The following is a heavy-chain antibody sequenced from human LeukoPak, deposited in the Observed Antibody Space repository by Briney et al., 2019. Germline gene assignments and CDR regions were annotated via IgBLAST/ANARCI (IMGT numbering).Heavy chain of an antibody. V-gene: IGHV3-7*01. J-gene: IGHJ4*02. CDR2: IKQDGSEK. Sequence: GGCLRLSCAASGFTFSSYAMSWVRQAPGKGLEWVANIKQDGSEKYYVDSVKGRFIIPRDNAENSLYLEMSSLRAEDTAIYYCVRDPTAAGTDYWGQGTLVTVSS. CDR3: VRDPTAAGTDY. D-gene: IGHD6-13*01. CDR1: GFTFSSYA.